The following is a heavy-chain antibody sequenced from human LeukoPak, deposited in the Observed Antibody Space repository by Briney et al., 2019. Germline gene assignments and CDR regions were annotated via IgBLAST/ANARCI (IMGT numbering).Heavy chain of an antibody. D-gene: IGHD2-2*01. J-gene: IGHJ4*02. Sequence: ASVKVSCKASGYTFTSYYMHWVRQAPGQGLEWMGIINPSGGTTSYAQKFQGRVTMTRDTSTSTVYMEPSSLRSEDTAVYYCARDLNYQLLHLDFWGQGTLVTVSS. CDR3: ARDLNYQLLHLDF. CDR2: INPSGGTT. CDR1: GYTFTSYY. V-gene: IGHV1-46*01.